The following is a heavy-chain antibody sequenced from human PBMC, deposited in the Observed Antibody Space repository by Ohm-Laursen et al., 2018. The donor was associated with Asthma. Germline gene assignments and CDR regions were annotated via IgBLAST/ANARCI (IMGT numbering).Heavy chain of an antibody. D-gene: IGHD6-6*01. CDR1: GFTFSSHD. Sequence: SLRLSCAASGFTFSSHDMHWVRQAPGKGLEWVASIWSDGTRESYGDSVKGRFTISRDNSKDSVYLQMKSLRAEDTAVYYYARDRRYGSSSHFDSWGQGTLVTVSS. CDR3: ARDRRYGSSSHFDS. J-gene: IGHJ4*02. CDR2: IWSDGTRE. V-gene: IGHV3-33*08.